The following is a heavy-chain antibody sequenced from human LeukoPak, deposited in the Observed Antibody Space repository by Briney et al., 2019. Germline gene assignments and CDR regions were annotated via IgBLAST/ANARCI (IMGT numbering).Heavy chain of an antibody. CDR2: IRSKANSYAT. CDR3: TTYPGTGFDY. J-gene: IGHJ4*02. V-gene: IGHV3-73*01. CDR1: GFTFSGSA. Sequence: PGGSQKLSCAASGFTFSGSAMHWVRQASGKGLEWVGRIRSKANSYATAYAASVKGRFTISRDDSKNTAYLQMNSLKTEYTAVYYCTTYPGTGFDYWGQGTLVTVSS. D-gene: IGHD2-8*02.